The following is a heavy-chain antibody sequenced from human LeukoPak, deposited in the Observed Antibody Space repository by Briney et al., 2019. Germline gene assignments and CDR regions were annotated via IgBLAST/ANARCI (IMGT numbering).Heavy chain of an antibody. CDR3: ARAGWYYDSSRLSWSDP. Sequence: SETLSLTCAVYGGSFSGYYWSWIRQPPGKGLEWIGEINHSGSTNYNPSLKSRVTISVDTSKNQFSLKLSSVTAADTAVYYCARAGWYYDSSRLSWSDPWGQGTLVTVSS. J-gene: IGHJ5*02. CDR2: INHSGST. CDR1: GGSFSGYY. V-gene: IGHV4-34*01. D-gene: IGHD3-22*01.